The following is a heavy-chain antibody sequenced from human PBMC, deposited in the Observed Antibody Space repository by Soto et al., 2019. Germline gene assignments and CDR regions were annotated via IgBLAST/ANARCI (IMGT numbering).Heavy chain of an antibody. D-gene: IGHD2-15*01. CDR3: ARVYCSGGSCYEFDY. Sequence: PSDTLSLTCTVSGGSISSGGYYWSWIRQHPGKGLEWIGYIYYSGSTYYNPSLKSRVTISVDTSKNQFSLKLSSVTAADTAVYYCARVYCSGGSCYEFDYWGQGTLVTVSS. V-gene: IGHV4-31*03. CDR1: GGSISSGGYY. J-gene: IGHJ4*02. CDR2: IYYSGST.